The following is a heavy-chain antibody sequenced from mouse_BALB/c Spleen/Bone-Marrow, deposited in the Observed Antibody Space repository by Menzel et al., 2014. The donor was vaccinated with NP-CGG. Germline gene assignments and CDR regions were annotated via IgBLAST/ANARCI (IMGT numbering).Heavy chain of an antibody. CDR3: AREKIYGNYLWYFDV. CDR1: GYTFTSSW. V-gene: IGHV1S130*01. J-gene: IGHJ1*01. CDR2: IHPNSGNT. D-gene: IGHD2-1*01. Sequence: QVQLKESGSVLVRPGASVKLSCKASGYTFTSSWMRWAKQRPGQGLEWIGEIHPNSGNTNYNEKFKGKATLTVDTSSSTAYVDLSSLTSEDSAVYYCAREKIYGNYLWYFDVWGAGTTVTVSS.